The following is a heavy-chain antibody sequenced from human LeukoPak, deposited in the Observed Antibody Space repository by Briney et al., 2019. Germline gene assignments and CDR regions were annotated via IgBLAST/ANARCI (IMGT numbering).Heavy chain of an antibody. V-gene: IGHV3-30*02. CDR2: IGFEGKVK. J-gene: IGHJ4*02. CDR1: GFIFRNKG. Sequence: GGSLRLSCTPSGFIFRNKGMHWVRQAPGKGLEWVTFIGFEGKVKYYLDSVKGRFTISRDNSKNRLYLQMNSLRPDDTAVYHCVKDRATKWSFDYWGQGTAVTVSS. D-gene: IGHD2-15*01. CDR3: VKDRATKWSFDY.